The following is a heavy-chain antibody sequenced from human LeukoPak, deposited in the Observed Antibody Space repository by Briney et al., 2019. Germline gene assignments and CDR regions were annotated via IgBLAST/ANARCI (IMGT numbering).Heavy chain of an antibody. D-gene: IGHD5-18*01. CDR2: ISAYNGNT. CDR1: GYTFTGYY. Sequence: ASVKVSCKASGYTFTGYYMHWVRQAPGQGLEWMGWISAYNGNTNYAQKLQGRVTMTTDTSTSTAYMELRSLRSDDTAVYYCARDGYSYGYADYWGQGTLVTVSS. J-gene: IGHJ4*02. V-gene: IGHV1-18*04. CDR3: ARDGYSYGYADY.